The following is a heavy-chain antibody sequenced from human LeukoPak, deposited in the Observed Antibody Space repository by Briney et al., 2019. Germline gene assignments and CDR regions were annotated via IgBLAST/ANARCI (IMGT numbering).Heavy chain of an antibody. Sequence: GGSLRLSCAASGFTFSSYEMNWVRQAPGKGLEGVSYISSSGSTIYYADSVKGRFTISRDNAKNSLYLQMNSLRAEDTAVYYCARDWEVGAVDYWGQGTLVTVSS. CDR1: GFTFSSYE. CDR2: ISSSGSTI. D-gene: IGHD1-26*01. CDR3: ARDWEVGAVDY. J-gene: IGHJ4*02. V-gene: IGHV3-48*03.